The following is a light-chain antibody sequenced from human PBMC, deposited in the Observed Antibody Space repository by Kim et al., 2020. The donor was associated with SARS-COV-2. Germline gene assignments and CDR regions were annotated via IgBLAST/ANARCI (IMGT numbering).Light chain of an antibody. CDR3: NSRDSSCNHQVV. Sequence: SSELTQDPAVSVALGQTVRITCQGDSLRSYYASWYQQKPGQAPVLVIYGKNNRPSGIPDRFSGSSSGNTASLTITGAQAEDEADYYCNSRDSSCNHQVVFGGGTQLTVL. CDR2: GKN. V-gene: IGLV3-19*01. J-gene: IGLJ2*01. CDR1: SLRSYY.